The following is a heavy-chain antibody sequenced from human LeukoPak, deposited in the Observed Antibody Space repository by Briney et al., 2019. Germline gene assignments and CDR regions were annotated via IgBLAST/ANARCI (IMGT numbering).Heavy chain of an antibody. J-gene: IGHJ4*02. D-gene: IGHD4-11*01. CDR3: VRDAQRGFDYSNSLQY. V-gene: IGHV3-33*01. Sequence: PGTSLRLSCEASGFIFNHYALHWVRQAPRKGLEWVAVIWSDGTNRYYADSVKGRFSIFRDDSQKRVFLQMNSLRAEDTAVYYCVRDAQRGFDYSNSLQYWGQGALVTVSS. CDR1: GFIFNHYA. CDR2: IWSDGTNR.